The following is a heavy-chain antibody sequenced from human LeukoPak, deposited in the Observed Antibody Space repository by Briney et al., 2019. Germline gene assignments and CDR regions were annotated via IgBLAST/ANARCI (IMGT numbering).Heavy chain of an antibody. D-gene: IGHD2-2*01. CDR3: ARQDQLLFSGAFDI. Sequence: PSETLSLTCAVYGGSFSGYYWSWIRQPPGKGLEWIGEINHSGSTNYNPSLKSRVTISVDTSKNQFSLKLSSVTAADTAVYYCARQDQLLFSGAFDIWGQGTMVTVSS. CDR2: INHSGST. CDR1: GGSFSGYY. J-gene: IGHJ3*02. V-gene: IGHV4-34*01.